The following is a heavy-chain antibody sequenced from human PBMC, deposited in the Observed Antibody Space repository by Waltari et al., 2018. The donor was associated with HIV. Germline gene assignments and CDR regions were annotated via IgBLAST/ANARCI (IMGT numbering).Heavy chain of an antibody. V-gene: IGHV3-7*01. Sequence: EALLVESGGGVVKPGGSLTLSCEASKFWIRRYWMGWVRQALGKGLEWVANINQDATKKNYANSVKGRFSVSRDNGKYSVFLEMNRLRVQDTAVYFCARADQWGIFLDSYHGLDVWGRGTTVIVSS. CDR3: ARADQWGIFLDSYHGLDV. CDR2: INQDATKK. CDR1: KFWIRRYW. J-gene: IGHJ6*02. D-gene: IGHD1-26*01.